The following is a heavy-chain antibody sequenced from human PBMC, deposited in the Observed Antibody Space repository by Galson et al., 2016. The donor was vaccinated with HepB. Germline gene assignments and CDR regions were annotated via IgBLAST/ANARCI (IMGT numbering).Heavy chain of an antibody. D-gene: IGHD3-22*01. Sequence: LRLSCAASGLTFINYGMHWVRQAPGQGLEWVAFIWYDGSNKHYADSVKGRFTISRDNSKNTLHLQMNSLRAEDTAVYYFARPDSKGYLYFQHWGQGTLVTVSS. CDR2: IWYDGSNK. J-gene: IGHJ1*01. CDR3: ARPDSKGYLYFQH. V-gene: IGHV3-33*01. CDR1: GLTFINYG.